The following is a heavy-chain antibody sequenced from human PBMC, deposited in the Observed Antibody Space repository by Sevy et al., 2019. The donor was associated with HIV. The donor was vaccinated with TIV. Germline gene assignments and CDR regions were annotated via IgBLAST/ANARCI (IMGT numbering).Heavy chain of an antibody. Sequence: ASVKVSCKASGGTFSYHGITWVRQAPGQGLECMGGIIPIIGTTKYAQKFQGRLTIIADDSTSTVYMDRTSLRYEDTAVYYCARGGPDDILTHYGMDVWGQGTTVTVSS. CDR1: GGTFSYHG. V-gene: IGHV1-69*13. J-gene: IGHJ6*02. CDR2: IIPIIGTT. CDR3: ARGGPDDILTHYGMDV. D-gene: IGHD3-9*01.